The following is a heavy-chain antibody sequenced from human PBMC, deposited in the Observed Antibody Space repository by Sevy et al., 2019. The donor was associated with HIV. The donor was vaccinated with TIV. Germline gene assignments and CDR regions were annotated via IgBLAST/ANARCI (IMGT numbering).Heavy chain of an antibody. CDR2: INSDGSST. CDR3: ARETYDYYYYYMDV. CDR1: GFTFSSYW. V-gene: IGHV3-74*01. J-gene: IGHJ6*03. Sequence: GGSLRLSCAASGFTFSSYWMHWVRQAPGKGLVWVSRINSDGSSTSYADSVKRRFTISRDNAKNTLYLQMNSLRAEDTAVYYCARETYDYYYYYMDVWGKGTTVTVSS. D-gene: IGHD3-16*01.